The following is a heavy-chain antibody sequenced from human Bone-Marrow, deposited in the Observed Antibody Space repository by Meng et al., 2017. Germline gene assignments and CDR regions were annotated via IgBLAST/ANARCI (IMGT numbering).Heavy chain of an antibody. CDR3: ARGHRDPYYFDY. V-gene: IGHV4-59*01. J-gene: IGHJ4*02. D-gene: IGHD3-10*01. CDR1: GCSISSYY. CDR2: IYYSGST. Sequence: SEILCSTCTVSGCSISSYYWSWIRQPPGKGLEWIGYIYYSGSTNYNPSLKSRVTISVDTSKNQFSLKLSSVTAADTAVYYCARGHRDPYYFDYWGQGTLVTVSS.